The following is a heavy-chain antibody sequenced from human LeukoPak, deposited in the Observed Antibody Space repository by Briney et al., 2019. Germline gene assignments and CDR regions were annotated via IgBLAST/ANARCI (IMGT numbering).Heavy chain of an antibody. CDR2: INSDGSST. J-gene: IGHJ4*02. CDR3: ARVPHCSGGSCYSYFDY. V-gene: IGHV3-74*01. Sequence: GGSLRLSCAGSGFTFSNYWMHWVRQAPGKGLVWVSRINSDGSSTTYADSVKGRFTISRYNAKNTLYLQMNSLRAEDTAVYYCARVPHCSGGSCYSYFDYWGQGTLVTVSS. D-gene: IGHD2-15*01. CDR1: GFTFSNYW.